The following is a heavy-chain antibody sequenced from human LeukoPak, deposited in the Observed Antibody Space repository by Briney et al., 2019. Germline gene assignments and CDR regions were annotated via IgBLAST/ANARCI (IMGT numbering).Heavy chain of an antibody. D-gene: IGHD2-2*02. Sequence: ASVKVSCKVSGYTLTELSMHWVRQAPGKGLEWMGGFDPEDGETIYARKFQGRVTMTEDTSTDTAYMELSSLRSEDTAVYYCATSGIVVVPAAIWRFDAFDIWGQGTMVTVSS. J-gene: IGHJ3*02. CDR2: FDPEDGET. CDR1: GYTLTELS. CDR3: ATSGIVVVPAAIWRFDAFDI. V-gene: IGHV1-24*01.